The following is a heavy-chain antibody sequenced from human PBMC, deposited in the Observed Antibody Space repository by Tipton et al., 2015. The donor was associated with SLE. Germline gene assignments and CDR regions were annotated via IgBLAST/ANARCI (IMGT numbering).Heavy chain of an antibody. CDR3: ARSIVATTDFDY. Sequence: QLVQSGAEVKKPGASVKVSCKTSGFTFTSSGISWVRQAPGQGLEWMGWISTYSGTTNYAQQLQGRVTMTTDTSTSTAYMELRSLRSDDTAVYYCARSIVATTDFDYWCQGTLVTVSA. CDR2: ISTYSGTT. V-gene: IGHV1-18*01. CDR1: GFTFTSSG. D-gene: IGHD5-12*01. J-gene: IGHJ4*02.